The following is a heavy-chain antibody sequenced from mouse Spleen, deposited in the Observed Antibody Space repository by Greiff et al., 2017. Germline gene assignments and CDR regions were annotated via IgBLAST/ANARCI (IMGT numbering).Heavy chain of an antibody. V-gene: IGHV14-1*01. CDR3: TTLYYGSSYSYAMDY. CDR1: GFNIKDYY. CDR2: IDPEDGDT. J-gene: IGHJ4*01. Sequence: VQLQQSGAELVRPGASVKLSCTASGFNIKDYYMHWVKQRPEQGLEWIGRIDPEDGDTEYAPKFQGKATMTADTSSNTAYLQLSSLTSEDTAVYYCTTLYYGSSYSYAMDYWGQGTSVTVSS. D-gene: IGHD1-1*01.